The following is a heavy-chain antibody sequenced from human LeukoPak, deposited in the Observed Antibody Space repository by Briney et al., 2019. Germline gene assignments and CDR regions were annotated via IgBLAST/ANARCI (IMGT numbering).Heavy chain of an antibody. CDR2: IKQDGREK. J-gene: IGHJ4*02. V-gene: IGHV3-7*01. CDR3: ARVEDYDILTGFDY. CDR1: GFTFSSYA. Sequence: GGSLRLSCAASGFTFSSYAMSWVRQAPGKGLEWVANIKQDGREKYYVDSVKGRFTISRDNAKNSLYLQMNSLRAEDTAVYYCARVEDYDILTGFDYWGQGTLVTVSS. D-gene: IGHD3-9*01.